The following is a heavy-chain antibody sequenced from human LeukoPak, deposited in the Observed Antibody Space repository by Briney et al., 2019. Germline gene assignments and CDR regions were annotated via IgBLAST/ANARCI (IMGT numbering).Heavy chain of an antibody. D-gene: IGHD3-22*01. V-gene: IGHV3-23*01. Sequence: PGGSLRLSCAASGFTFSNYAMSWVRQAPGKGLERVSSISGSGGSTDYADSVKGRFTISRDNSKKTLYLQMNSLRAEDTAVYYCARASDYDSGGYYIGGTFDYWGQGTLVTVSS. J-gene: IGHJ4*02. CDR3: ARASDYDSGGYYIGGTFDY. CDR2: ISGSGGST. CDR1: GFTFSNYA.